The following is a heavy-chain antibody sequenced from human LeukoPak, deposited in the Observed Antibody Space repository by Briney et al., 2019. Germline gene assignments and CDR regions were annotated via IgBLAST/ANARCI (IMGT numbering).Heavy chain of an antibody. CDR3: ARGPDYYDSSGYYDYFDY. J-gene: IGHJ4*02. CDR2: IYYSGST. D-gene: IGHD3-22*01. Sequence: SETLSLTCTVSGGSISSGGYYWSWIRQHPGKGLEWIGYIYYSGSTYYNPSLKSRVTISVDTSKNQFSVKLSSVTAADTAVYYCARGPDYYDSSGYYDYFDYWGQGTLVTVSS. V-gene: IGHV4-31*03. CDR1: GGSISSGGYY.